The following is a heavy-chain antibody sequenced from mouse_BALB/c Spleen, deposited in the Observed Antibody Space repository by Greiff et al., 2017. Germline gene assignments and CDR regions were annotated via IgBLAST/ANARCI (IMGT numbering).Heavy chain of an antibody. CDR2: ISSGSSTI. V-gene: IGHV5-17*02. CDR1: GFTFSSFG. D-gene: IGHD1-1*01. Sequence: EVNVVESGGGLVQPGGSRKLSCAASGFTFSSFGMHWVRQAPEKGLEWVAYISSGSSTIYYADTVKGRFTISRDNPKNTLFLQMTSLRSEDTAMYYCARMPYYGSSYWYFDVWGAGTTVTVSS. CDR3: ARMPYYGSSYWYFDV. J-gene: IGHJ1*01.